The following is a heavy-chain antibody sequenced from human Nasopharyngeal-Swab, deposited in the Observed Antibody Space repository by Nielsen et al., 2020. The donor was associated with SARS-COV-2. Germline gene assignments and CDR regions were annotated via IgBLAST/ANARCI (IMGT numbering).Heavy chain of an antibody. Sequence: WIRQPPGKGLEWVSVIYSGGSTYYADSVKGRFTMSRDTSKNVVYLEMNSLSIEDTAVYYCARSVNFDYGDLQPPFGYWGQGTLVTVSS. J-gene: IGHJ4*02. CDR3: ARSVNFDYGDLQPPFGY. CDR2: IYSGGST. V-gene: IGHV3-66*02. D-gene: IGHD4-17*01.